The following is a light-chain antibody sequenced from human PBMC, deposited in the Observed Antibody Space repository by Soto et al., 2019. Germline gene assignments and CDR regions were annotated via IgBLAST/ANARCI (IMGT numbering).Light chain of an antibody. CDR2: AAS. V-gene: IGKV3-15*01. CDR1: QSVSSS. Sequence: EIVMTQSPATLSVSPGERATLSCRASQSVSSSLAWYQQKPGQAPRLLIYAASNRATGTPARFSGSGSETEFTLTISSLQAEDFAVYYCLQYNNWPLTFGGGTK. J-gene: IGKJ4*01. CDR3: LQYNNWPLT.